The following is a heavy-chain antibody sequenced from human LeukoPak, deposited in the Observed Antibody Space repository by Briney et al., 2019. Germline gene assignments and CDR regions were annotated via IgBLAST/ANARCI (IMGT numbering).Heavy chain of an antibody. V-gene: IGHV3-33*01. CDR1: GFIFSSYG. J-gene: IGHJ5*02. CDR2: IWYDGSNK. D-gene: IGHD5-18*01. Sequence: PGGSLRLSCAASGFIFSSYGMHWVRQAPGKGLEWVAVIWYDGSNKYYADSVKGRFTFSRDNSKNTLYLQMNNLRAEDTAVYYCARESEGYSYGHNWFDPWSQGTLVTVSS. CDR3: ARESEGYSYGHNWFDP.